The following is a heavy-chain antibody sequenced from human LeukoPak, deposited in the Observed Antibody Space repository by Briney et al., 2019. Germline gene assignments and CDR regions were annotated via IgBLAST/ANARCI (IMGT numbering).Heavy chain of an antibody. CDR2: ISYDGSNK. CDR1: GFTFSNYG. V-gene: IGHV3-30*18. J-gene: IGHJ4*02. Sequence: PGRSLRLSCATSGFTFSNYGTHWVRQAPGKGLEWVAVISYDGSNKYYADSVKGRFTISRDNSKNTLYLQMNSLRPEDAAVYYCANLPLWGQGTLVTVSS. CDR3: ANLPL.